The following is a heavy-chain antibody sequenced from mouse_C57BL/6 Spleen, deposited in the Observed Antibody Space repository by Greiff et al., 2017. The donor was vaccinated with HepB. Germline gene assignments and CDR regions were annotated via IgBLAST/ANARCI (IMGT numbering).Heavy chain of an antibody. Sequence: QVQLKQSGPELVKPGASVKISCKASGYAFSSSWMNWVKQRPGKGLEWIGRIYPGDGDTNYNGKFKGKATLTADKSSSTAYMQLSSLTSEDSAVYFGAIPYYYGSSYCFDYWGQGTTLTVSS. CDR3: AIPYYYGSSYCFDY. CDR1: GYAFSSSW. V-gene: IGHV1-82*01. CDR2: IYPGDGDT. J-gene: IGHJ2*01. D-gene: IGHD1-1*01.